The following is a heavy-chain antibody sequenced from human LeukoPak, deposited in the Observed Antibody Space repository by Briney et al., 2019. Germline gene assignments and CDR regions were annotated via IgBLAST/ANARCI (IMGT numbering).Heavy chain of an antibody. CDR1: GFIFGDYG. Sequence: PGGSLRLSCIASGFIFGDYGVSWFRQAPGRGLEWVTFIRGKAYGGTPEYAASVKDRFSISRDDSKGIAYLQMNSLKIEDTGVYYCAKTLAFCGSGCYRPADSWGQGNLVTVSS. D-gene: IGHD2-21*02. CDR2: IRGKAYGGTP. V-gene: IGHV3-49*03. CDR3: AKTLAFCGSGCYRPADS. J-gene: IGHJ4*02.